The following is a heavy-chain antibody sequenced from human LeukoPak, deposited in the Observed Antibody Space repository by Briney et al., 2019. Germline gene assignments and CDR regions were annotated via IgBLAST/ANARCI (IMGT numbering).Heavy chain of an antibody. J-gene: IGHJ4*02. V-gene: IGHV3-23*01. CDR1: GFTFSSYA. D-gene: IGHD6-19*01. CDR3: ARVIAVAGQYYFDY. CDR2: MSGSGDNT. Sequence: GGSLRLSCAASGFTFSSYAMTWVRQAPGKGLEWVSGMSGSGDNTDYAESVRGRFTISRDNSKNTLYLQMNSLRAEDTAVYYCARVIAVAGQYYFDYWGQGTLVTVSS.